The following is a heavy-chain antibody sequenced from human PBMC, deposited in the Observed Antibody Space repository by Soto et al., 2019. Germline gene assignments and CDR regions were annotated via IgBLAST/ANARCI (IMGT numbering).Heavy chain of an antibody. Sequence: GGSLRLSCAASGFPFSSYGMNWVRQAPGKGLEWVSAISGSDGTTHYADSVRGRFTISRDNSNNTVFLQMNSLRVEDTGLYYCAKDVAFQSCYYSRRHYFAQWGQGALVTVSS. V-gene: IGHV3-23*01. D-gene: IGHD3-3*01. CDR1: GFPFSSYG. CDR3: AKDVAFQSCYYSRRHYFAQ. J-gene: IGHJ4*02. CDR2: ISGSDGTT.